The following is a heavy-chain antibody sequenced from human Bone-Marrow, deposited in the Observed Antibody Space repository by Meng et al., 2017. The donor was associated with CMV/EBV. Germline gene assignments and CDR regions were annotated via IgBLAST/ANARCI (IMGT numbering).Heavy chain of an antibody. CDR2: ISYDGNSK. V-gene: IGHV3-30*04. CDR3: ARDLYSSSWSYGMDV. J-gene: IGHJ6*02. D-gene: IGHD6-13*01. Sequence: SRFPFRTYTMPCVRQAPGKGLEWVAVISYDGNSKYYADSVKDRFTISRDNSKNTLYLQMNSLRTEDTAIHYCARDLYSSSWSYGMDVWGQGTTVTVSS. CDR1: RFPFRTYT.